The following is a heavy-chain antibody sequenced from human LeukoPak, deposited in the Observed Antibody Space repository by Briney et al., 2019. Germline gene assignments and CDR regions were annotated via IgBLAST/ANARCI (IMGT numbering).Heavy chain of an antibody. D-gene: IGHD6-19*01. J-gene: IGHJ4*02. CDR3: AKARTPYNSGFDY. Sequence: GGSLRLSCAASGFAFTDYAMGWVRQALGQGLEWASTISASGSTTYYADSVRGRFTISRDNSKNTLSLQMSSLRAEDTAVYYCAKARTPYNSGFDYWGQGTLVAVSS. CDR1: GFAFTDYA. CDR2: ISASGSTT. V-gene: IGHV3-23*01.